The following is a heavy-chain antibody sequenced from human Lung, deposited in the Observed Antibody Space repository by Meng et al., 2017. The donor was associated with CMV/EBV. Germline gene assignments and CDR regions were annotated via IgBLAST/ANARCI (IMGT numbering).Heavy chain of an antibody. CDR2: CDSGDT. D-gene: IGHD2-2*01. V-gene: IGHV4-38-2*01. CDR1: GHSISSDYF. Sequence: GSLRLXCHVSGHSISSDYFWGWVRQSPGTGLEWVGICDSGDTFYNPSLKSRVAISVDTSANQFSLTLRSVTAADTAVYYCVRHIIVVPARGYGVDVWGQGTXVTVSS. CDR3: VRHIIVVPARGYGVDV. J-gene: IGHJ6*02.